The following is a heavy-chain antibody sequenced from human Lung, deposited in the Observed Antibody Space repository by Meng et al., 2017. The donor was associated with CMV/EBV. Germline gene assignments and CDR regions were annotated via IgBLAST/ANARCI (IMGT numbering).Heavy chain of an antibody. J-gene: IGHJ5*02. V-gene: IGHV2-5*02. D-gene: IGHD2-2*01. CDR1: GFSLSTSEVG. CDR2: IYWDDDK. Sequence: QITLKDSGPTLVKPTQTLPLTCTFSGFSLSTSEVGVGWIRQPPGKALEWLAVIYWDDDKRYSPSLKSRLTITKDTSKNQVVLTLTNMDPVDTATYYCALFTRSWFDPWGQGTLVTVSS. CDR3: ALFTRSWFDP.